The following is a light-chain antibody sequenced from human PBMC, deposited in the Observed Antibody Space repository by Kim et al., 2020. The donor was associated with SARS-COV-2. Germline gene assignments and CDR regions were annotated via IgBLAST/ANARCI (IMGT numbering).Light chain of an antibody. CDR3: CSYAGSDNYV. V-gene: IGLV2-8*01. Sequence: GQSVTISCPGTSVDVGGYNYVSGYQQHPGKAPKLMIYEVTKRPSGVPDRFSGSKSGNTASLTVSGLQTEDEADYYCCSYAGSDNYVFGTGTKVTVL. CDR2: EVT. J-gene: IGLJ1*01. CDR1: SVDVGGYNY.